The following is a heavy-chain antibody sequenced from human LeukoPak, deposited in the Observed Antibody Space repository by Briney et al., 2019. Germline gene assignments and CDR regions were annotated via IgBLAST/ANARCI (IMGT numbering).Heavy chain of an antibody. Sequence: SGTLSLTCAVSGGSISSSNWWSWVRQPPGKGLEWIGEIDHNGSTNYNPSLKSRVTISVDKSKNQFSLKLGSVTAADTAVYYCARSPAYSGSFLQGYYYYYMDVWGKGTTVTVSS. CDR1: GGSISSSNW. J-gene: IGHJ6*03. D-gene: IGHD1-26*01. CDR2: IDHNGST. V-gene: IGHV4-4*02. CDR3: ARSPAYSGSFLQGYYYYYMDV.